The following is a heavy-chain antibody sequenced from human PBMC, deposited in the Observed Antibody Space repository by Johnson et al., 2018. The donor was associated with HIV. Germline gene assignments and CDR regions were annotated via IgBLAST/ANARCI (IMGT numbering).Heavy chain of an antibody. CDR1: GFTFSDYY. CDR2: IYSGGST. CDR3: ARRSGYAFDI. D-gene: IGHD5-24*01. Sequence: EVQLVESGGGLVKPGGSLRLSCAASGFTFSDYYMSWVRQAPGKGLEWVSAIYSGGSTYYADSVKGRFTISRDNSKNTLDLQMNSLRAEDTAVYYCARRSGYAFDIWGQGTMVTVYS. J-gene: IGHJ3*02. V-gene: IGHV3-66*01.